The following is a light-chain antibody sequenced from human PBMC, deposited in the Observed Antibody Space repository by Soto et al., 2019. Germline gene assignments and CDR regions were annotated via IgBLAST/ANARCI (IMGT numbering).Light chain of an antibody. J-gene: IGLJ2*01. CDR1: AGAVTSAYY. CDR2: STS. CDR3: RLYSGGAPVL. V-gene: IGLV7-43*01. Sequence: QAVVTQAPSLTVSPGGTVTLTCASSAGAVTSAYYTNWLQQKPGQAPRPLIYSTSEKHSWTPARFSGSLLGGKAALTLSAPQPEDEADYYCRLYSGGAPVLFGGGTKLTVL.